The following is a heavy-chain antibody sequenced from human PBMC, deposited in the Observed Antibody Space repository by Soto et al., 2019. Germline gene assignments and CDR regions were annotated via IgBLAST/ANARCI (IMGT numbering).Heavy chain of an antibody. J-gene: IGHJ3*02. CDR1: GFTVSSNY. D-gene: IGHD4-17*01. V-gene: IGHV3-53*01. Sequence: GGSLRLSCAASGFTVSSNYMSWVRQAPGKGLEWVSVIYSGSSTYYADSVKGRFTISRDNSKNTLYLQMNSLRAEDTAVYYCARDGVYGDFPDAFDIWGQGTMVTVSS. CDR2: IYSGSST. CDR3: ARDGVYGDFPDAFDI.